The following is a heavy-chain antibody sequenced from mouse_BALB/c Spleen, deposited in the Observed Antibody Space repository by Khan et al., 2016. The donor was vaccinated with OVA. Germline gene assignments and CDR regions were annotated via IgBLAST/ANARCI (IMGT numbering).Heavy chain of an antibody. J-gene: IGHJ3*01. CDR3: KKGGGGNRFAY. CDR2: ISTYYGDA. CDR1: GYTFTDFT. V-gene: IGHV1S137*01. Sequence: QVQLKQSGAELVRPGVSVKISCKGSGYTFTDFTMHWVKQSHAKSLEWIGVISTYYGDATYNQKFKGKATMTVDNASSPAYMELARLTSEDSAIYYVKKGGGGNRFAYWGQGTLVTVSA.